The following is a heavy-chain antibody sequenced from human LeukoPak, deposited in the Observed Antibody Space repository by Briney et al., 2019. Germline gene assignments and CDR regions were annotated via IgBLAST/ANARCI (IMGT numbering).Heavy chain of an antibody. CDR3: ARGWPSGSYPIDY. D-gene: IGHD3-10*01. Sequence: GASVKVSCKASGYTFSSYYIHWVRQAPGQGLEWIGMIYCSGGTTNYAQKFQGRVTMTRDTATSTVYMELSSLRSEDTAVYYCARGWPSGSYPIDYWGQGTLVTVSS. V-gene: IGHV1-46*01. CDR1: GYTFSSYY. CDR2: IYCSGGTT. J-gene: IGHJ4*02.